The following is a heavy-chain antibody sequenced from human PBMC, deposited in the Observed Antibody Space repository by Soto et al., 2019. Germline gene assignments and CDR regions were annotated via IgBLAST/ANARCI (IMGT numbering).Heavy chain of an antibody. CDR3: AIDSSTSSYFYTDA. V-gene: IGHV1-18*01. CDR1: GYTFTSYG. D-gene: IGHD6-6*01. CDR2: ISTYNGNT. Sequence: GASVKVSCKASGYTFTSYGINWVRQAPGQGLEWMGWISTYNGNTNYAQKLQGRVTITTDTSTSTAYMELRSLRSDDTAVYYCAIDSSTSSYFYTDAWGKAPPVTVSS. J-gene: IGHJ6*03.